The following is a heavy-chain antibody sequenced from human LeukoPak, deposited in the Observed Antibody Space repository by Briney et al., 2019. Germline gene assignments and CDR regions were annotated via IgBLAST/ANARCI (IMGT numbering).Heavy chain of an antibody. J-gene: IGHJ4*02. V-gene: IGHV4-4*07. CDR1: GGSIDIYY. D-gene: IGHD3-16*01. CDR2: IHTSGST. Sequence: SETLSLTCTVSGGSIDIYYWNWIRQPAGKGLEWIGRIHTSGSTNYNSSLKSRVTMSVDTSENQFSLKLSSVTAADTAVYYCATTVGSYFDYWSQGTLVTVSS. CDR3: ATTVGSYFDY.